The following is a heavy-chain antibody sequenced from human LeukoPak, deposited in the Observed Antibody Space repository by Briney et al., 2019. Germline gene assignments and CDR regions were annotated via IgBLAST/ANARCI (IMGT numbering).Heavy chain of an antibody. CDR1: GFTFSSYA. CDR2: ISGSGEST. V-gene: IGHV3-23*01. Sequence: GGSLRLSCAASGFTFSSYAMHWVRQAPGKGLEWVSGISGSGESTYYADSVKGRFTISRDNSKNTLYLQMNSLRAEDTAVYYCAKRRHTGISVAGAIDYWGQGTLVTVSS. CDR3: AKRRHTGISVAGAIDY. J-gene: IGHJ4*02. D-gene: IGHD6-19*01.